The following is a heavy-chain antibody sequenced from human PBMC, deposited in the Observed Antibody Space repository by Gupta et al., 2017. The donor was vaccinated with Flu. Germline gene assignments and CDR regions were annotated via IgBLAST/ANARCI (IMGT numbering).Heavy chain of an antibody. Sequence: EVQLVESGGGLVQPGGSLRLSCVASGFTLSDYYIDWVRQAPGKGLEWVGRAEDRAKSYTTHYAASVRGRFTISVDDSVNSLFLQMNSLETDDTAMYYCGRRPRGVGPTTPLDYWGQGTLVTVSS. J-gene: IGHJ4*02. D-gene: IGHD1-26*01. CDR3: GRRPRGVGPTTPLDY. V-gene: IGHV3-72*01. CDR1: GFTLSDYY. CDR2: AEDRAKSYTT.